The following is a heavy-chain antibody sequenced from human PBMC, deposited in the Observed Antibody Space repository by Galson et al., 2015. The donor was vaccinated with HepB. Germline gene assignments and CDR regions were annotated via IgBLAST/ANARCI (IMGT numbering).Heavy chain of an antibody. CDR2: ISSSSSTI. CDR3: ARGDSSEPFDY. D-gene: IGHD3-22*01. CDR1: GFTFSSYS. Sequence: SLRLSCAASGFTFSSYSMNWVRQAPGKGLEWVSYISSSSSTIYYADSVKGRFTISRDNAKNSLYLQMDSLRSEDTAVYYCARGDSSEPFDYWGQGTLVTVSS. J-gene: IGHJ4*02. V-gene: IGHV3-48*01.